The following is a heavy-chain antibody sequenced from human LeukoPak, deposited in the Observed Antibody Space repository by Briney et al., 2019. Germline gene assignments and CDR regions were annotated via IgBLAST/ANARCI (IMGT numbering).Heavy chain of an antibody. J-gene: IGHJ3*02. Sequence: GGSLRLSCAASGFTFSSYSMNWGRQAPGKGLEWVSSISSSSSYIYYADSVKGRFTISRDNAKNSLYLQMNSLRAEDTAVYYCASDYDFWSGLAFDIWGQGTMVTVSS. CDR3: ASDYDFWSGLAFDI. CDR2: ISSSSSYI. CDR1: GFTFSSYS. V-gene: IGHV3-21*01. D-gene: IGHD3-3*01.